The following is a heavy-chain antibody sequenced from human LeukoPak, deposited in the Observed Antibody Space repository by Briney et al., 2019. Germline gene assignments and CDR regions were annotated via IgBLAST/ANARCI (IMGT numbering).Heavy chain of an antibody. CDR1: GYTFTSYY. J-gene: IGHJ4*02. CDR2: INPSGGST. CDR3: ARDLSPYSGSYYYFDY. V-gene: IGHV1-46*01. Sequence: GASVKVSCKASGYTFTSYYIHWVRQAPGQGLEWMGIINPSGGSTTYAQKFQGRVTITADESTSTAYMELSSLRSEDTAVYYCARDLSPYSGSYYYFDYWGQGTLVTVSS. D-gene: IGHD1-26*01.